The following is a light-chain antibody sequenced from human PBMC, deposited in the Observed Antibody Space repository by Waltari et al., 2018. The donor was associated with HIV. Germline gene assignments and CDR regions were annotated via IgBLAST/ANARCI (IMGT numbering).Light chain of an antibody. V-gene: IGKV3D-15*01. CDR2: GAS. CDR1: QSIRTN. CDR3: QQYDNWPST. J-gene: IGKJ4*01. Sequence: ILMTQSPVTLSVSPGGRATLSCWASQSIRTNLAWYEQKPGQPPRLLIYGASTRATGTPARFRGGGCGTEFTLTFSRRLSEDVAFSYCQQYDNWPSTCGGGTKVEIK.